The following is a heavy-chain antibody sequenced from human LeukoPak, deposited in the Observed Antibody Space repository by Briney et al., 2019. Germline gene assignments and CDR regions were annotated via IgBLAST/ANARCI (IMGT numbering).Heavy chain of an antibody. D-gene: IGHD1-1*01. V-gene: IGHV4-59*02. CDR3: ARELERGFDP. CDR2: MCYSGST. J-gene: IGHJ5*02. Sequence: SETLSLTCTVSGGSVSSYCWSWVRQPPGKGLEWIGSMCYSGSTNYNPSLKSRVTISADTSKNQFSLKLSSVTAADTAVYYCARELERGFDPWGQGTLVTVSS. CDR1: GGSVSSYC.